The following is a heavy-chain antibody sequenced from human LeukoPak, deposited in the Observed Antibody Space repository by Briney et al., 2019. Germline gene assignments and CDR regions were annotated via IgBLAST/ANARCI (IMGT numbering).Heavy chain of an antibody. CDR1: GGSISGHY. Sequence: TETLSLTCTVSGGSISGHYWSWIRQPPGKGLEWIGYIYYSGSTNYNPSLKSRVTISVDTSKNQFSLKLSSVTAADTAVYYCARGLVVGEYYFDYWGQGTLVTVSS. J-gene: IGHJ4*02. CDR2: IYYSGST. V-gene: IGHV4-59*11. D-gene: IGHD1-26*01. CDR3: ARGLVVGEYYFDY.